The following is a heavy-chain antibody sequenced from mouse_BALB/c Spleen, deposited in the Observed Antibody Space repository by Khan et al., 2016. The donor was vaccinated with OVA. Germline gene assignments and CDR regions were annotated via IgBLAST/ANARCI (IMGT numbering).Heavy chain of an antibody. CDR3: GRHGVGLMDF. J-gene: IGHJ4*01. D-gene: IGHD1-1*01. CDR1: GFTFSTFG. Sequence: EVQLVESGGDLVKPGGSLKLSCAASGFTFSTFGMSWVRQTPDKRLEWVATISSGGTYTYYPDSVKGRFTIYRDNAKNTLYLQMSSRRSEDTAMYYGGRHGVGLMDFWGQGTSVTVAA. V-gene: IGHV5-6*01. CDR2: ISSGGTYT.